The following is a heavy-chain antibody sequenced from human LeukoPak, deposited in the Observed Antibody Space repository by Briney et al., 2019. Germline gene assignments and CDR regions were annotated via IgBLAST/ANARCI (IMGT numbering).Heavy chain of an antibody. V-gene: IGHV4-39*01. CDR2: FHYSGNT. Sequence: SETLSLTCIVSGGSSSSSYYWGWIRQPPGKGLEWIGSFHYSGNTYYNPSLKSGVTISVDTSKNQFSLRLSSVTAADTAIYYCARLRSYSGNRGIDYWGQGTLVAVSS. CDR3: ARLRSYSGNRGIDY. J-gene: IGHJ4*02. CDR1: GGSSSSSYY. D-gene: IGHD4-23*01.